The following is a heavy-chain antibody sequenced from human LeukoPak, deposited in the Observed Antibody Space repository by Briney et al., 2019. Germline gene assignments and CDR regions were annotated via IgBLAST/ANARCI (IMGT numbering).Heavy chain of an antibody. V-gene: IGHV3-30*02. CDR2: IQSDGGNE. Sequence: PGGSLRLSCAASGFSFSTSGMHWIRQAPGKGLEWVAFIQSDGGNEYYADSVKGRFTIPRDNSKNTVHLQMNSLRAEDTAMYYCARDPAVTDDDAFDIWGQGTMVTVSS. CDR3: ARDPAVTDDDAFDI. D-gene: IGHD4-17*01. J-gene: IGHJ3*02. CDR1: GFSFSTSG.